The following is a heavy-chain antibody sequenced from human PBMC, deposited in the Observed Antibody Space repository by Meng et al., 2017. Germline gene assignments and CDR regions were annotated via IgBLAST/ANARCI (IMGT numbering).Heavy chain of an antibody. Sequence: EVQLVASGVGLIKAGGYLRLSCRSSGLTFRNAWMTWVRQAPGKGLEWVGRIKSKVDGETTHYAAPVKGRFTISRDDSRNTLYLQMNSLKTEDTAVYFCTTVDLPGHQIYNHWGQGTLVTVSS. V-gene: IGHV3-15*01. J-gene: IGHJ5*02. CDR2: IKSKVDGETT. CDR3: TTVDLPGHQIYNH. D-gene: IGHD3/OR15-3a*01. CDR1: GLTFRNAW.